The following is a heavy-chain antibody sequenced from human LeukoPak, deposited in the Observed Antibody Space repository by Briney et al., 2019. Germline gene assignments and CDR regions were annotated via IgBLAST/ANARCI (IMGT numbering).Heavy chain of an antibody. V-gene: IGHV3-11*05. CDR1: GFTFSDYY. D-gene: IGHD5-24*01. CDR2: ISSSSSYT. J-gene: IGHJ4*02. CDR3: ARETYPTDKTGKMATNTNEY. Sequence: GGSLRLSCAASGFTFSDYYMSWIRQAPGKGLEWVSYISSSSSYTNYADSVKGRFTISRDNAKNSLYLQMNSLRSDDTAVYYCARETYPTDKTGKMATNTNEYWGQGTLVTVSS.